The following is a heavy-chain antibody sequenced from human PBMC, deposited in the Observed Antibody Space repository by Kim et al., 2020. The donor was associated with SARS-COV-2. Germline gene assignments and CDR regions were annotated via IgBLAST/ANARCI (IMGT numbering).Heavy chain of an antibody. Sequence: SETLSLTCAVYGGSFSGYYWSWIRQPPGKGLEWIGEINHSGSTNYNPSLKSRVTISVDTSKNQFSLKLSSVTAADTAVYYCARGTPAVAFDIWGQGTMVT. CDR2: INHSGST. J-gene: IGHJ3*02. CDR3: ARGTPAVAFDI. D-gene: IGHD2-15*01. V-gene: IGHV4-34*01. CDR1: GGSFSGYY.